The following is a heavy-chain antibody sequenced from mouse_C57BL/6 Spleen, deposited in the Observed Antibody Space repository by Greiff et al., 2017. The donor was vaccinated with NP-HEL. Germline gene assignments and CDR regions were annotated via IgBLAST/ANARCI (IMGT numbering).Heavy chain of an antibody. V-gene: IGHV5-17*01. CDR1: GFTFSDYG. CDR2: ISSGSSTI. Sequence: EVKLVESGGGLVKPGGSLKLSCAASGFTFSDYGMHWVRQAPEKGLEWVAYISSGSSTIYYADTVKGRFTISRDNAKNTLFLQMTSLRSEDTAMYYCAREEDYYAMDYWGQGTSVTGSS. CDR3: AREEDYYAMDY. J-gene: IGHJ4*01.